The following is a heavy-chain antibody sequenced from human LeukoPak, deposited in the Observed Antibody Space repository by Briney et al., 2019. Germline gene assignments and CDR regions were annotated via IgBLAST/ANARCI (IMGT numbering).Heavy chain of an antibody. V-gene: IGHV3-73*01. Sequence: PGGSLRLSCAASGFTFSGSAMHWVRQASGKGLEWVGRIRSKANSYATAYAASVKGRFTISRDDSKNTAYLQMNSPKTEDTAVYYCTRIAPYYDILTGYSSYYYYMDVWGKGTTVTVSS. J-gene: IGHJ6*03. CDR1: GFTFSGSA. CDR3: TRIAPYYDILTGYSSYYYYMDV. D-gene: IGHD3-9*01. CDR2: IRSKANSYAT.